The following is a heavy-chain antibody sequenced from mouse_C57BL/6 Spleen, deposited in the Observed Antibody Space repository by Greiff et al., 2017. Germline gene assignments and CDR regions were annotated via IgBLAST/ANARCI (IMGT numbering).Heavy chain of an antibody. CDR2: FYPGSGSI. Sequence: VLLVESGAELVKPGASVKLSCKASGYTFTEYTIHWVKQRSGQGLEWIGWFYPGSGSIKYNEKFKDKATLTADKSSSTVYMALSRLTSEDSAVYCCARHEEIGNYGIDGWGQGTTLTVTS. CDR1: GYTFTEYT. V-gene: IGHV1-62-2*01. J-gene: IGHJ2*01. CDR3: ARHEEIGNYGIDG. D-gene: IGHD2-1*01.